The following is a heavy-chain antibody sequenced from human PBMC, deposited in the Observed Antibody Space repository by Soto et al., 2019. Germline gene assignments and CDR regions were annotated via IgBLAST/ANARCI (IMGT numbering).Heavy chain of an antibody. CDR2: TYYRSKWYN. CDR3: ARGGIVVVPAAMYYGMDV. Sequence: PSQTLSLTCAISGDSVSSNSAAWNWIRQSPSRGLEWLGRTYYRSKWYNDYAVSVKSRITINPDTSKNQFSLQLNSVTPEDTAVYYCARGGIVVVPAAMYYGMDVWGQGTTVTVSS. CDR1: GDSVSSNSAA. J-gene: IGHJ6*02. V-gene: IGHV6-1*01. D-gene: IGHD2-2*01.